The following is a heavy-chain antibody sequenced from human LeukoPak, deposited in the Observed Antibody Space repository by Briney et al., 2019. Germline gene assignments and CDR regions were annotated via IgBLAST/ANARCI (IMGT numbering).Heavy chain of an antibody. CDR3: VRVEDWGAAGNRFDP. CDR2: ITSSSSSI. J-gene: IGHJ5*02. D-gene: IGHD6-13*01. V-gene: IGHV3-21*01. Sequence: GGSLRLSCAASGFAFSTYTMSWVRQAPGKGLEWVSCITSSSSSISYADSVRGRFTISRDNAKNSLYLQMNSLSAEDTAVYSCVRVEDWGAAGNRFDPWGQGTLVTVSS. CDR1: GFAFSTYT.